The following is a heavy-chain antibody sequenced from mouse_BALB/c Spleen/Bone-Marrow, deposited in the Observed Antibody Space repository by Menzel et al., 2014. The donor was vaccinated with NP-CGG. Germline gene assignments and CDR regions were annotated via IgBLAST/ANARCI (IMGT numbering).Heavy chain of an antibody. J-gene: IGHJ2*02. CDR3: VRETPVVADFDY. D-gene: IGHD1-1*01. V-gene: IGHV3-1*02. CDR1: GYSITSGYG. Sequence: DVQLQESGPDLVKPSQSLSLTCTVTGYSITSGYGWHWIRQFPGNTLEWMGYIHYSGYTDYNPSLKSRISITRDTSKNQFFLQLNSVTTEDTATYYCVRETPVVADFDYWGQGTSLTVSS. CDR2: IHYSGYT.